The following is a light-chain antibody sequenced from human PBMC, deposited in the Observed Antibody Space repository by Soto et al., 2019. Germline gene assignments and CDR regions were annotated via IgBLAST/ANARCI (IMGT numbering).Light chain of an antibody. CDR1: SSNIGAEYE. CDR2: RNN. V-gene: IGLV1-40*01. CDR3: QSYDTSLNVWL. Sequence: QSVLTQPPSVSGAPGQRVTISCSGSSSNIGAEYEVHWYQQLPGTAPKLLIYRNNNRPSGVPDRFSASRSGTSASLAITRLQADDEADYFCQSYDTSLNVWLFGGGTKLTVL. J-gene: IGLJ2*01.